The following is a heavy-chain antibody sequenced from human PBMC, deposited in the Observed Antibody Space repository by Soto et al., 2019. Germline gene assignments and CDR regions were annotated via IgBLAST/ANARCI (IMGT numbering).Heavy chain of an antibody. D-gene: IGHD2-21*02. CDR2: IYYSGST. CDR3: ARQRTSVVTKAYFDV. V-gene: IGHV4-39*01. Sequence: SETLSVICTLTGDSISSRSYYWGWIRQPPGKGLEWIGSIYYSGSTYNNPSLRSRVSMSIDTSKDQFSLKLKSVAAADTALYFCARQRTSVVTKAYFDVWGPGSLVTVSS. CDR1: GDSISSRSYY. J-gene: IGHJ4*02.